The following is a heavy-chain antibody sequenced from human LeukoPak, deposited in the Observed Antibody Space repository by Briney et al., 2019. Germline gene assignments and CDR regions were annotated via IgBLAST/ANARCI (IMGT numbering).Heavy chain of an antibody. CDR2: INAGNGNT. CDR3: ARGGGNYYDSSGYGNWLDP. Sequence: GASVKVSCKASGYTFTTYAMHWVRQAPEQRLEWMGWINAGNGNTKYSQEFQGRVTITRDTSASTAYMELSSLRSEDMAVYYCARGGGNYYDSSGYGNWLDPWGQGTLVTVSS. J-gene: IGHJ5*02. V-gene: IGHV1-3*03. D-gene: IGHD3-22*01. CDR1: GYTFTTYA.